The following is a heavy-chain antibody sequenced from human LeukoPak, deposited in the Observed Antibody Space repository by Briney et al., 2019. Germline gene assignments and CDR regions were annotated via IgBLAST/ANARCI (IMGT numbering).Heavy chain of an antibody. V-gene: IGHV4-34*01. CDR2: INHSGST. CDR1: GVSFSGYY. Sequence: SETLSLTCAVYGVSFSGYYWSWIRQPPGKGLEWIGEINHSGSTNYNPSLKSRVTISVDTSKNQFSLKLSSVTAADTAVYYCARWVLRYFDWVVADAFDIWGQGTMVTVSS. CDR3: ARWVLRYFDWVVADAFDI. J-gene: IGHJ3*02. D-gene: IGHD3-9*01.